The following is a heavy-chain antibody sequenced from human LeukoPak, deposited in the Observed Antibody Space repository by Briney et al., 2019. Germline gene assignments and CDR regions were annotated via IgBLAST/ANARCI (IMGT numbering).Heavy chain of an antibody. CDR3: ARDRIAAAGNSYYYGMDV. V-gene: IGHV3-9*01. CDR2: IIWNSGSI. Sequence: GRSLRLSCAASGFTFDDYAMHWVRQAPGKGLEWVSGIIWNSGSIGYADSVKGRFTISRDNSKNTLYLQMNSLRAEDTAVYYCARDRIAAAGNSYYYGMDVWGQGTTVTVSS. J-gene: IGHJ6*02. D-gene: IGHD6-13*01. CDR1: GFTFDDYA.